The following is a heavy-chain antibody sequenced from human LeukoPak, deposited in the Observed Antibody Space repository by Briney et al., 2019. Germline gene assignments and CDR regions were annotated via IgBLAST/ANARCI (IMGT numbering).Heavy chain of an antibody. Sequence: AGSLSLSSAASGFTLSDYYMEWVRQAPGKGLEWVGRSRNKDKSYTTDYAASVKGRFTISRDDSKNSLYLQMNSLKSEDTAVYYCARYIYGYLHYWGQESLASVSS. CDR2: SRNKDKSYTT. J-gene: IGHJ4*01. CDR3: ARYIYGYLHY. CDR1: GFTLSDYY. D-gene: IGHD5-18*01. V-gene: IGHV3-72*01.